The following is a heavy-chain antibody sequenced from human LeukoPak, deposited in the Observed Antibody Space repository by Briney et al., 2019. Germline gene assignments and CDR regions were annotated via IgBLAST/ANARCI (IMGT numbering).Heavy chain of an antibody. CDR3: ARALFVGIAARQLLFDY. Sequence: GGSLRLSCVASGLTVSSNYMNWVRQAPGKGLEWVSIIHSGGSTYYADSVKGRFIISRDDSKNTLFLQMNSLRDEDTAMYYCARALFVGIAARQLLFDYWGQGTLVTVSS. J-gene: IGHJ4*02. CDR1: GLTVSSNY. V-gene: IGHV3-66*01. D-gene: IGHD6-6*01. CDR2: IHSGGST.